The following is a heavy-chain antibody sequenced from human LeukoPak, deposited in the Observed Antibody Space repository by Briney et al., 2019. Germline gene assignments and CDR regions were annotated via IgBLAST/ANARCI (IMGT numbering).Heavy chain of an antibody. J-gene: IGHJ4*02. CDR2: IHYSGST. D-gene: IGHD1-26*01. CDR3: ARDQPSSGKYYFDY. V-gene: IGHV4-59*01. Sequence: SETLSLTCSVSGGSISNYYWTWIRQPPGKGLEWIGYIHYSGSTNYNPSLKSRVTISVDTSKNQFSLKLTSVTAADTAVYYCARDQPSSGKYYFDYWGQGNLVTVSS. CDR1: GGSISNYY.